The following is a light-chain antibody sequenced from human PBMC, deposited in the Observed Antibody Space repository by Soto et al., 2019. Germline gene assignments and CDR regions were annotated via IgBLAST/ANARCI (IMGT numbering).Light chain of an antibody. V-gene: IGLV2-14*03. Sequence: HCALTRPASVSGSPGQSITISCTGTSSDVGGYNYVSWYQQHPGKAPQLIIYEVTNRPSGVSNRFSGSKSDSTASLPIAGLQSEDEAEYYCSSFTSSSTRVFGTGTKVTVL. J-gene: IGLJ1*01. CDR3: SSFTSSSTRV. CDR1: SSDVGGYNY. CDR2: EVT.